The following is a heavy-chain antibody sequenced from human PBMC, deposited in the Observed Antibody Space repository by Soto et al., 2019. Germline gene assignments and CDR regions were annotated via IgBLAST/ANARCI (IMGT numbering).Heavy chain of an antibody. D-gene: IGHD1-26*01. V-gene: IGHV1-69*01. Sequence: QVQLVQSGAEVKKPGSSVKVSCKASGGTFSSYSINWVRQAPGQGLEWMGEIIPSFSTANYAQKFQGRVTITADESRRTAYMELSSLRSGHAAVYYWVREGGRHSGGSDYGGQGTLVTVSS. J-gene: IGHJ4*02. CDR2: IIPSFSTA. CDR3: VREGGRHSGGSDY. CDR1: GGTFSSYS.